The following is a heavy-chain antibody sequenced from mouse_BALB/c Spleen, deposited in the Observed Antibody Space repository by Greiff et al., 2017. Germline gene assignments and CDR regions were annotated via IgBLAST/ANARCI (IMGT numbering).Heavy chain of an antibody. CDR2: IYPGNGDT. CDR1: GYTFTSYN. V-gene: IGHV1-12*01. D-gene: IGHD2-4*01. CDR3: ARLHDYGAE. Sequence: QVQLQQPGAELVKPGASVKMSCKASGYTFTSYNMHWVKQTPGQGLEWIGAIYPGNGDTSYNQKFKGKATLTADKSSSTAYMQLSSLTSEDSAVYYCARLHDYGAEWGQGTLVNVSA. J-gene: IGHJ3*01.